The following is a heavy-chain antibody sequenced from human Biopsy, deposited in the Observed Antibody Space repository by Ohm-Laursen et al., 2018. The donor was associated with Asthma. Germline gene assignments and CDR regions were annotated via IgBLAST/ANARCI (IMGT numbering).Heavy chain of an antibody. D-gene: IGHD5-12*01. V-gene: IGHV1-69*01. CDR3: ARGYSGSDRIVYYYSGLEV. CDR2: LIPVLGTP. Sequence: SSVKVSCKVSGDSFSNYAISRVRQAPGQGLEWMGGLIPVLGTPDHAQMFEGRVTITADESTSTAYMELSSLSSEDTAVYYCARGYSGSDRIVYYYSGLEVWGQGTTVTVSS. CDR1: GDSFSNYA. J-gene: IGHJ6*02.